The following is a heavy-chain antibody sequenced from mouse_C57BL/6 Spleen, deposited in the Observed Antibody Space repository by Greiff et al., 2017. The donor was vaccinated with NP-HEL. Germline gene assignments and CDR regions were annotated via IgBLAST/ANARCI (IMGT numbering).Heavy chain of an antibody. CDR2: IDPSDSYT. CDR3: ARITTVVATNYFDY. V-gene: IGHV1-69*01. D-gene: IGHD1-1*01. J-gene: IGHJ2*01. CDR1: GYTFTSYW. Sequence: QVPLHPPWAELVMPGASVKLSCKASGYTFTSYWMHWVKQRPGQGLEWIGEIDPSDSYTNYNQKFKGKSTLTVDKSSSTAYMQLSSLTSEDSAVYYCARITTVVATNYFDYWGQGTTLTVSS.